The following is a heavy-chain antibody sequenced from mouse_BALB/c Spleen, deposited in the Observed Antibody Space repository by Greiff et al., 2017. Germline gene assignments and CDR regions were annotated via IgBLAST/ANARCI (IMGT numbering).Heavy chain of an antibody. V-gene: IGHV4-1*02. CDR2: INPDSSTI. CDR3: ARTKDYDTAWFAY. D-gene: IGHD2-4*01. Sequence: AASGVDFSRYWMSWVRQAPGKGLEWIGEINPDSSTINYTPSLKDKFIISRDNAKNTLYLQMSKVRSEDTALYYCARTKDYDTAWFAYWGQGTLVTVSA. CDR1: GVDFSRYW. J-gene: IGHJ3*01.